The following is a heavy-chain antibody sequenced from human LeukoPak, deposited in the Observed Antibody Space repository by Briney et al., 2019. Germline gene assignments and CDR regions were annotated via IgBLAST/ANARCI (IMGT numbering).Heavy chain of an antibody. CDR2: IYYSGST. J-gene: IGHJ4*02. CDR3: ARLVTMVRGVGWLRYFDY. V-gene: IGHV4-61*01. Sequence: SETLSLTCTVSGGSFSSGSYYWSCLRQPPGKGLEWIGYIYYSGSTNYNPSLKSRVNISVDTSKNQLSLKLSSVTAADTAVYYCARLVTMVRGVGWLRYFDYWGQGTLVTVSS. CDR1: GGSFSSGSYY. D-gene: IGHD3-10*01.